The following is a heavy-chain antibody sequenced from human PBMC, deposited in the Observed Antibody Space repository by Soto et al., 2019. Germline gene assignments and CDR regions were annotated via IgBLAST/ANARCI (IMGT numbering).Heavy chain of an antibody. CDR2: IYYSGST. Sequence: SETLSLTCTVSGGSISSYYWSWIRQPPGKGLEWIGYIYYSGSTNYNPSLKSRVTISVDTSKNQFSLKLSSVTAADTAVYYCAVARPYKWFDPWGQGTLVNVSS. CDR1: GGSISSYY. CDR3: AVARPYKWFDP. J-gene: IGHJ5*02. V-gene: IGHV4-59*01. D-gene: IGHD1-1*01.